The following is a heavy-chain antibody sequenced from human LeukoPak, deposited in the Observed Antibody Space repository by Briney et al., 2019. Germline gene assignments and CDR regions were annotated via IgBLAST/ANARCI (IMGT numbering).Heavy chain of an antibody. CDR3: AKFIPYYFDY. CDR1: GFIFNNYA. Sequence: GGTLRLSCAASGFIFNNYALSWVRQTPGKGLEWVSAISGSGRNTYYADSVKGRFTISRDNSKNTLYLQMNSLRAEDTAVYYCAKFIPYYFDYWGQGTLVTVSS. D-gene: IGHD2-21*01. CDR2: ISGSGRNT. V-gene: IGHV3-23*01. J-gene: IGHJ4*02.